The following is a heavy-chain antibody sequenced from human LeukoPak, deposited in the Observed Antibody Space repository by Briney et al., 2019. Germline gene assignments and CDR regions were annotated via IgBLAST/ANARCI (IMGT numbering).Heavy chain of an antibody. J-gene: IGHJ4*02. Sequence: SETLSLTCAVYGGSFSGYYWSWIRQPPGKGLEWIGYIYYSGSTNYNPSLKSRVTISVDTSKNQFSLKLSSVTAADTAVYYCARDNRGEDYYDSSGYFDYWGQGTLVTVSS. CDR2: IYYSGST. D-gene: IGHD3-22*01. CDR1: GGSFSGYY. CDR3: ARDNRGEDYYDSSGYFDY. V-gene: IGHV4-59*01.